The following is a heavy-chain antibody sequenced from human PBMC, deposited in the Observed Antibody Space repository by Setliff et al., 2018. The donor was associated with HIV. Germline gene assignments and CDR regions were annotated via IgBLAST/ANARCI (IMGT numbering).Heavy chain of an antibody. CDR1: GFSLTPYW. CDR3: ATDKYCSSSRCYPDMNV. J-gene: IGHJ6*03. D-gene: IGHD2-2*01. CDR2: ISNDGSII. V-gene: IGHV3-74*03. Sequence: GGSLRLSCAASGFSLTPYWMHWVRQAPGKGLVWVARISNDGSIIEYADSVKGRFTISRDNAKNTLYLQVNSLRTDDTAMYYCATDKYCSSSRCYPDMNVWGKGTTVTVSS.